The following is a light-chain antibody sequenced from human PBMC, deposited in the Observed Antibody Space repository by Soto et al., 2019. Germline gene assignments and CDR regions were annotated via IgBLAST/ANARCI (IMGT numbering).Light chain of an antibody. CDR2: DVN. CDR1: SSDIGAYNF. V-gene: IGLV2-14*03. J-gene: IGLJ2*01. Sequence: QSALTQPASVSGSTGQSITISCTGTSSDIGAYNFVSWYQQHPGKAPKLMLYDVNIRPSGVCNRFSGSKSGNTASLTISGLQAEDEADYYCTSWTTSTTMIFGGGTKLTVL. CDR3: TSWTTSTTMI.